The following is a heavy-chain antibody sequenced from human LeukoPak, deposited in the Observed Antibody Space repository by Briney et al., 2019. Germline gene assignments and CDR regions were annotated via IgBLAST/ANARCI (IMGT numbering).Heavy chain of an antibody. D-gene: IGHD3-10*01. CDR3: AKDRAVRGIMGGLPY. CDR1: EFSVGSNY. V-gene: IGHV3-66*01. Sequence: GGSLRLSCAASEFSVGSNYMTWVRQAPGKGLEWVSLIYSGGSTYYADSVKGRFTISRDNSKNTLYLQMNSLRAEDTAVYYCAKDRAVRGIMGGLPYWGQGTLVTVSS. J-gene: IGHJ4*02. CDR2: IYSGGST.